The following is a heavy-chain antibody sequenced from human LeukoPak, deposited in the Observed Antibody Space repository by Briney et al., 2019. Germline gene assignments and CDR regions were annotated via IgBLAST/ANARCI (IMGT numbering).Heavy chain of an antibody. Sequence: GASVKVSCKAPGYTFTSYYMHWVRQAPGQALEWMGIINPSGGSTSYAQKFQGRVTMTRDTSTSTVYMELSSLRSEDTAVYYCARDLGAAAGDYWGQGTLVTVSS. CDR3: ARDLGAAAGDY. D-gene: IGHD6-13*01. J-gene: IGHJ4*02. CDR1: GYTFTSYY. V-gene: IGHV1-46*01. CDR2: INPSGGST.